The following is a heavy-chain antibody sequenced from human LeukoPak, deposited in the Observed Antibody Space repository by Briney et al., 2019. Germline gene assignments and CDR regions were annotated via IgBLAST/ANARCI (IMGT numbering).Heavy chain of an antibody. CDR3: ARRITISSLGLGY. CDR1: GGTFSSYA. CDR2: IIPIFGTA. D-gene: IGHD3-9*01. J-gene: IGHJ4*02. V-gene: IGHV1-69*01. Sequence: GASVKVSCKASGGTFSSYAISWVRQAPGQGLEWMGGIIPIFGTANYAQKFQGRVTITADESTSTAYMELGSLRSEDTAVYYCARRITISSLGLGYWGQGTLVTVSS.